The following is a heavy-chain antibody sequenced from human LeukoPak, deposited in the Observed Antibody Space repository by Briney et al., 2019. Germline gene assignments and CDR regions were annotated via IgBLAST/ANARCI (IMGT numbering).Heavy chain of an antibody. V-gene: IGHV3-30-3*01. J-gene: IGHJ6*02. CDR2: ISYDGSNK. Sequence: GRSLRLSCAASGFTFSSYAMHWVRQAPGNGLEWVAVISYDGSNKYYADSVKGRFTISRDNSKNTLYLQMNSLRAEDTAVYYCARDFDIVVVVAATTGYYGMDVWGQGTTVTVSS. CDR1: GFTFSSYA. D-gene: IGHD2-15*01. CDR3: ARDFDIVVVVAATTGYYGMDV.